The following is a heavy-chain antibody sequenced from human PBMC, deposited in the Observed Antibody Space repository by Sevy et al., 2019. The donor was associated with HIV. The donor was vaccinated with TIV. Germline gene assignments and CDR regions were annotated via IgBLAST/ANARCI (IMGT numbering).Heavy chain of an antibody. V-gene: IGHV3-73*01. CDR3: TRHRTGYTMFQH. Sequence: EGSLRLSCAASGFTFSGSAMHWVRQASGKGLEWVGRIRSKANSYATAYAASVKGRFTISRDDSKNTAYLQMNSLKTEDTAVYYCTRHRTGYTMFQHWGQGTLVTVSS. J-gene: IGHJ1*01. D-gene: IGHD6-13*01. CDR2: IRSKANSYAT. CDR1: GFTFSGSA.